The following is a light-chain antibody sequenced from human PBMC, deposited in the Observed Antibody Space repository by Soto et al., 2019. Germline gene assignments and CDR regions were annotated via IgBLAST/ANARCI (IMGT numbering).Light chain of an antibody. CDR2: GVS. Sequence: VLTQPASVSGSPGQSITISCTGTSSDVGAYNYVSWYQQHPGEAPKLMIFGVSNRPSGVSNRFSGSKSGNTASLTISGLQAEDEADYYCSSFSSSSTRYLLGTGTKVTVL. CDR3: SSFSSSSTRYL. CDR1: SSDVGAYNY. V-gene: IGLV2-14*01. J-gene: IGLJ1*01.